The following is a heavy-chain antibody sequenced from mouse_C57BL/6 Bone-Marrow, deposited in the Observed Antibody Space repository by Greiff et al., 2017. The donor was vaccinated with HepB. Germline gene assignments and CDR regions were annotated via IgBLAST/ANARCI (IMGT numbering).Heavy chain of an antibody. CDR2: IDPSDSYT. Sequence: VQLQQPGAELVKPGASVKLSCKASGYTFTSYWMQWVKQRPGQGLEWIGEIDPSDSYTNYNQKFKGKATLTVDTSSSTAYMQLSSLASEDSAVYYCARYPLRYGGQGTTLTVSS. V-gene: IGHV1-50*01. D-gene: IGHD1-1*01. J-gene: IGHJ2*01. CDR3: ARYPLRY. CDR1: GYTFTSYW.